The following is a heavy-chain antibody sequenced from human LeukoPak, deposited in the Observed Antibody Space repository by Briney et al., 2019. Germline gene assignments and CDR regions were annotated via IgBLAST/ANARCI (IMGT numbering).Heavy chain of an antibody. V-gene: IGHV3-30*04. CDR1: GFTFSSYA. CDR2: ISYDGSNK. J-gene: IGHJ6*03. Sequence: GGSLRLSCAASGFTFSSYAMHWVRRAPGKGLEWVAVISYDGSNKYYADSVKGRFTISRDNSKNTLYLQMNSLRAEDTAVYYCASSSGSYLDYYMDVWGKGTTVTVSS. CDR3: ASSSGSYLDYYMDV. D-gene: IGHD1-26*01.